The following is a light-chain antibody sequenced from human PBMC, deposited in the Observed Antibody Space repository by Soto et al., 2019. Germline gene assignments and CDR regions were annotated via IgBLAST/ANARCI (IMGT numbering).Light chain of an antibody. Sequence: DIQMTQSPSSLSASVGDRVTITCQASQNIRTYLNWYQQKPGQAPKLLLDDASNLGIGVPSRFSGSGSVTDFTFTISSLQPEDIATYYGQHYDDLPFTFGPGTKVDIK. CDR2: DAS. J-gene: IGKJ3*01. V-gene: IGKV1-33*01. CDR1: QNIRTY. CDR3: QHYDDLPFT.